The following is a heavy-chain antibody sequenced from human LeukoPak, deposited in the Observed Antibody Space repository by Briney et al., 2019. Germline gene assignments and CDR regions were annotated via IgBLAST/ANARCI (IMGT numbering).Heavy chain of an antibody. Sequence: SETLSLTCTVSGGSISSSSYYWGWIRQPPGKGLEWIGSIYYSGSTYYNPSLKSRVTISVDTSKNQFSLKLSSVTAADTAVYYCARQGYYDSTSLWIFDYWGQGTLVTVSS. D-gene: IGHD3-22*01. CDR3: ARQGYYDSTSLWIFDY. CDR1: GGSISSSSYY. J-gene: IGHJ4*02. CDR2: IYYSGST. V-gene: IGHV4-39*01.